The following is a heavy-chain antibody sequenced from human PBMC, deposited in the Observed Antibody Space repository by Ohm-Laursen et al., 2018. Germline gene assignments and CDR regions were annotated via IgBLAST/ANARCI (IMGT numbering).Heavy chain of an antibody. CDR2: IHYSGST. D-gene: IGHD3-10*01. CDR1: GGSISSYY. CDR3: ASLESGSYP. Sequence: SDTLSLTCIVSGGSISSYYWTWIRQPPGRGLEWIGYIHYSGSTNYNPSLKSRVTISVDTSKNQFSLKLSSVTAADAAVYYCASLESGSYPWGQGTLVTVSS. J-gene: IGHJ5*02. V-gene: IGHV4-59*07.